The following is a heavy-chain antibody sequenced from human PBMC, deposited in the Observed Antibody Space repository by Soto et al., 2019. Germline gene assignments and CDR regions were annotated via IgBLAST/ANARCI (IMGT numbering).Heavy chain of an antibody. CDR1: GFTFSSYA. J-gene: IGHJ6*03. Sequence: GGSLRLSCAASGFTFSSYAMSWVRQAPGKGLEWVSAISGSGCSTYYADSVKGRFTISRYNSKNTLYLQMNSLRAEDMAVYYCAKTNWYYGIYYYYYMDVWGKGTTVTVSS. CDR2: ISGSGCST. V-gene: IGHV3-23*01. D-gene: IGHD1-7*01. CDR3: AKTNWYYGIYYYYYMDV.